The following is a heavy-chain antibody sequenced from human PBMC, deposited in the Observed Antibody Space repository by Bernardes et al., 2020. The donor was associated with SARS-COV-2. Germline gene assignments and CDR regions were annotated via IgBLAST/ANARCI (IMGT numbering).Heavy chain of an antibody. CDR1: GYTFTSYY. CDR3: ARAMVRGVIDVSYYGMDV. CDR2: INPSGGST. V-gene: IGHV1-46*01. J-gene: IGHJ6*02. Sequence: ASVKVSCKASGYTFTSYYMHWVRQAPGQGLEWMGIINPSGGSTSYAQKFQGRVTMTRDTSTSTVYMELSSLRSEDTAVYYCARAMVRGVIDVSYYGMDVWSQGTTNTVSS. D-gene: IGHD3-10*01.